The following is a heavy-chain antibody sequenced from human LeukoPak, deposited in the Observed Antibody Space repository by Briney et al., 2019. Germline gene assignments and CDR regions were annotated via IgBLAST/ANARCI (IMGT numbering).Heavy chain of an antibody. CDR1: GGSFSGYY. CDR3: ARGGYCSSTSCLPLDY. D-gene: IGHD2-2*01. V-gene: IGHV4-34*09. J-gene: IGHJ4*02. CDR2: IYYSGST. Sequence: SETLSLTCAVYGGSFSGYYWSWIRQPPGKGLEWIGYIYYSGSTYYNPSLKSRVTISVDTSKNQFSLKLSSVTAADTAVYYCARGGYCSSTSCLPLDYWGQGTLVTVSS.